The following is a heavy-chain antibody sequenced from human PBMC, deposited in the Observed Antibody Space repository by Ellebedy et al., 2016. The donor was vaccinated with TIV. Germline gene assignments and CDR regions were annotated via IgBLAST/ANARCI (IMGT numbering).Heavy chain of an antibody. Sequence: GESLKISXAASGFTFSSYGMHWVRQAPGKGLEWVAALPFDGTNKFYADSVKGRFTISRENSRNTLYLQMNSLTPEDTAVYYCAKPSDPNPGYSASWATYFDYWGQGTLVTVSS. D-gene: IGHD6-13*01. CDR1: GFTFSSYG. V-gene: IGHV3-30*02. CDR3: AKPSDPNPGYSASWATYFDY. J-gene: IGHJ4*02. CDR2: LPFDGTNK.